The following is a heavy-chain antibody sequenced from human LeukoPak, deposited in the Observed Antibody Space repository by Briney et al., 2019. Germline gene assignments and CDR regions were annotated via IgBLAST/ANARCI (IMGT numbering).Heavy chain of an antibody. V-gene: IGHV3-23*01. CDR1: GFTFTSYA. CDR3: AKLPTSGGDYVYMDY. CDR2: ISRSGDYT. J-gene: IGHJ4*02. D-gene: IGHD3-16*01. Sequence: GGSLRLSRAASGFTFTSYAMTWVRQAPGKGLEWVSAISRSGDYTYYADSVRGRFTISRDNSKNTLYLQLSSLRAEDTAVYYCAKLPTSGGDYVYMDYWGQGTLVTVSS.